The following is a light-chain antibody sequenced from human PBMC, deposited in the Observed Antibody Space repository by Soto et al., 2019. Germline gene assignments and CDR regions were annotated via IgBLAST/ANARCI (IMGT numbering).Light chain of an antibody. CDR3: QQADSPPFT. CDR1: QSVSSY. J-gene: IGKJ3*01. Sequence: AFTLTPSNLFVATGERATLSYRASQSVSSYLAWYQQKPGQAHRLLMYEASNRATGIPARFSGSGSGTDFTLTIWRLEPEDFAVYCCQQADSPPFTFGPVTKVEIK. CDR2: EAS. V-gene: IGKV3-11*01.